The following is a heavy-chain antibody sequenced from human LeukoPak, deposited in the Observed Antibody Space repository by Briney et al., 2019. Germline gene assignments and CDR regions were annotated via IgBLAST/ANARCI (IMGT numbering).Heavy chain of an antibody. D-gene: IGHD2-15*01. CDR2: ISSSGSTI. CDR1: GFTFSDYY. CDR3: ARCRCSGGSCYLDY. J-gene: IGHJ4*02. V-gene: IGHV3-11*01. Sequence: GGSLTLSCAASGFTFSDYYMSWIRQAPGKGLEWVSYISSSGSTIYYADSVKGRFTISRDNAKNSLYLQMNSLRAEDTAVYYCARCRCSGGSCYLDYWGQGTLVTVSS.